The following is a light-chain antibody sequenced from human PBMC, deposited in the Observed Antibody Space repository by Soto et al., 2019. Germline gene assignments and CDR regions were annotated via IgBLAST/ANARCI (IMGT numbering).Light chain of an antibody. V-gene: IGLV1-44*01. CDR2: SNN. CDR1: SSNIGSNT. Sequence: VRTHPPSGTSAPLRGGTISCSRNSSNIGSNTVNWYQQLPGTAPKLVIYSNNQRPSEVPDRFSGSKSGTSASLAISWLQSEDEADYYCVAWDDSLHGYVVFGGGTTVTLL. CDR3: VAWDDSLHGYVV. J-gene: IGLJ2*01.